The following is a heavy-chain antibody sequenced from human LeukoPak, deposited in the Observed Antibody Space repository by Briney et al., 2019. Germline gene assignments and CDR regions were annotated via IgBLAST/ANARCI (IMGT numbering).Heavy chain of an antibody. V-gene: IGHV5-51*01. Sequence: GESLKISCKGSGYSFTSYWIGWVRQMPGKGLEWMGIIFPGDSNTIYSPSFQGQVTISADKSINTAYLQWSGLKASDTAMYYCARHLRSATVDYWGQGTLVTVSS. CDR1: GYSFTSYW. CDR2: IFPGDSNT. D-gene: IGHD3-9*01. J-gene: IGHJ4*02. CDR3: ARHLRSATVDY.